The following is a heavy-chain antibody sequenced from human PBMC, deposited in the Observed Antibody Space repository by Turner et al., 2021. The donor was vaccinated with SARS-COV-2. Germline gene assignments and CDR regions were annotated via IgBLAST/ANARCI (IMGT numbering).Heavy chain of an antibody. V-gene: IGHV3-30-3*01. CDR1: GFTFSNSA. D-gene: IGHD2-2*01. J-gene: IGHJ4*02. Sequence: QVQLVESGGGVVQPGRSLRLSCAASGFTFSNSAMHWVRQAPGKGLEWVVFISYDGSYKYYADSVKGRFTISRDNSKNTLYLQMNSLRAEDTAVYYCARDREDCSSSSCYEAYWGQGTLVTVSS. CDR3: ARDREDCSSSSCYEAY. CDR2: ISYDGSYK.